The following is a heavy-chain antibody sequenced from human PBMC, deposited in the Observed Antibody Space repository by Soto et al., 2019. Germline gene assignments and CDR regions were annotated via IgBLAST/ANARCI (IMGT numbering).Heavy chain of an antibody. CDR2: ISNDGNYK. J-gene: IGHJ4*02. Sequence: VQLVESGGGLIQPGGSLRLSCAASGFTVSSNYMSWVRQAPGKGLEWVAVISNDGNYKYYADSVKGRFTISRDNSKNTLLLQMNSLRAEDTAVYYCAKAAAREFDYWGQGALVTVSS. CDR1: GFTVSSNY. V-gene: IGHV3-30*18. D-gene: IGHD6-6*01. CDR3: AKAAAREFDY.